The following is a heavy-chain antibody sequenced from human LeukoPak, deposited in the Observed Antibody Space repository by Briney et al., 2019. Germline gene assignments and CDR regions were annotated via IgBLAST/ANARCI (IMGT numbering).Heavy chain of an antibody. J-gene: IGHJ4*02. V-gene: IGHV4-39*01. CDR2: IYYSGST. D-gene: IGHD1/OR15-1a*01. Sequence: SETLSLTCTVSGGSISSSSYYWGWIRQPPGKGLERIGSIYYSGSTYYNPSLKSRVTISVDTSKNQFSLKLSPVTAADTAVYYCAKIGNNFDYWGQGTLVTVSS. CDR1: GGSISSSSYY. CDR3: AKIGNNFDY.